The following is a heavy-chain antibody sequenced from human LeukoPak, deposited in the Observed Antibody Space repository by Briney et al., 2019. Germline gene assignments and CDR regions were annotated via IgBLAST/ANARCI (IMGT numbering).Heavy chain of an antibody. CDR3: ARRYFDY. J-gene: IGHJ4*02. Sequence: GGSLRLSCAASGFTFSSYWMQWVRQAPGKGLEWVANIKQDGSEKYYANSVKGRFIISRDNAKNALYLQMSSLRAEDTAIYYCARRYFDYWGQGTLVTVSS. V-gene: IGHV3-7*03. CDR1: GFTFSSYW. CDR2: IKQDGSEK.